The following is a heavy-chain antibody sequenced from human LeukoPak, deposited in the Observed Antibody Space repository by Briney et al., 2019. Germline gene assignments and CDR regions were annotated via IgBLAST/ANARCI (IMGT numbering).Heavy chain of an antibody. Sequence: PGAALRLSCAASGFSFSTYAMTWVRQAPGKGLEWDASIDAGGGDTYHSDSVKGRFTISRDNSMNTLYLQMNSLRADDTAVYYCGKPAKYWLVRGNGVDVWGQGTTVTVSS. CDR3: GKPAKYWLVRGNGVDV. CDR2: IDAGGGDT. D-gene: IGHD6-19*01. V-gene: IGHV3-23*01. J-gene: IGHJ6*02. CDR1: GFSFSTYA.